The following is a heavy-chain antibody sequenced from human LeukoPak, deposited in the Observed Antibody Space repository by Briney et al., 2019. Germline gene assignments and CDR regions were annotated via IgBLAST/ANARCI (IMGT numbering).Heavy chain of an antibody. J-gene: IGHJ4*02. CDR3: AKEVTPEYYFDY. D-gene: IGHD4-23*01. V-gene: IGHV3-30*18. CDR1: GFTFSSYG. Sequence: GGSLRLSCAASGFTFSSYGMHWVRQAPGKGLEWVAVISYDGSNKYYADSVKGRFTISRDNSKNTLYLQMNSLRAEDTAVYYCAKEVTPEYYFDYWGQGTLVTVSS. CDR2: ISYDGSNK.